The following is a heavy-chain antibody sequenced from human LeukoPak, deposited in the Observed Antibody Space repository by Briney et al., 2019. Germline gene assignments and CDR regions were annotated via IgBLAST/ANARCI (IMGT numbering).Heavy chain of an antibody. CDR3: ARDFRSGSYSGDYYFDY. Sequence: PGGSLRLSCAASGFIFSDYSMNWVRQAPGKGLEWVSSISSGSTYIYYADSVKGRFTISRDNGETSLYLQMSSLRTEDTAVYYCARDFRSGSYSGDYYFDYWGLGTLVTVSS. V-gene: IGHV3-21*01. CDR2: ISSGSTYI. D-gene: IGHD1-26*01. CDR1: GFIFSDYS. J-gene: IGHJ4*02.